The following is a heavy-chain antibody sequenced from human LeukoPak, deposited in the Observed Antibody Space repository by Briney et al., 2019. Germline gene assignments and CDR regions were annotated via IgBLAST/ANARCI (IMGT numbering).Heavy chain of an antibody. CDR2: LSGSGGST. J-gene: IGHJ5*01. D-gene: IGHD4-17*01. CDR1: GSTFSIYA. V-gene: IGHV3-23*01. CDR3: AKESTVTPGNVNWFDS. Sequence: GSLRLSCAASGSTFSIYAMSWVRQAPGKGLEWLSTLSGSGGSTYYADSVKGRFTISRDNSENTLYLQMNSLRAEDTAVYYCAKESTVTPGNVNWFDSWGQGTLVTVSS.